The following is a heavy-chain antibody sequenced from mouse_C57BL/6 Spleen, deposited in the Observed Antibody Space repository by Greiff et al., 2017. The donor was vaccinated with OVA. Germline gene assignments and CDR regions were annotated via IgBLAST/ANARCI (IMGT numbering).Heavy chain of an antibody. CDR1: GYTFTSYW. J-gene: IGHJ4*01. CDR3: ARGRDYDDYAMDY. V-gene: IGHV1-55*01. D-gene: IGHD2-4*01. Sequence: VQLQQSGAELVKPGASVKMSCKASGYTFTSYWITWVKQRPGQGLEWIGDIYPGSGSTNYNEKFKSKATLTVDTSSSTAYMQLSSLTSEDTAVYDCARGRDYDDYAMDYWGQGTSVTVSS. CDR2: IYPGSGST.